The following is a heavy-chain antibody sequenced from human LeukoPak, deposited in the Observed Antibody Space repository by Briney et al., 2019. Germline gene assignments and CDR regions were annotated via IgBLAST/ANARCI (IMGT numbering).Heavy chain of an antibody. D-gene: IGHD3-10*01. V-gene: IGHV1-18*01. CDR3: ARDGLTYGSTDT. Sequence: ASVKVSCKASGYTFPSYGISWLRQAPGQGLEWMGWISAYNSNTNYAQNLQGRVTMTTDTSTSTAYMELRSLRSDDTAVYYCARDGLTYGSTDTWGQGTLVTVSS. CDR1: GYTFPSYG. J-gene: IGHJ5*02. CDR2: ISAYNSNT.